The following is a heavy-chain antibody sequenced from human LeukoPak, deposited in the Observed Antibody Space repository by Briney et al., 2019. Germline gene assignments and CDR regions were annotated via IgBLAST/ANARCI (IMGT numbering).Heavy chain of an antibody. CDR3: ARGDGGYPH. J-gene: IGHJ4*02. V-gene: IGHV4-61*01. D-gene: IGHD5-12*01. CDR2: IYYSGST. CDR1: GGSVSSGSYY. Sequence: SETLSLTCTVSGGSVSSGSYYWSWIRQPPGKGLEWIGYIYYSGSTNYNPSLKSRVTISVDTSKNQFSLKLSSVTAADTAVYYCARGDGGYPHWGQGALVTVSS.